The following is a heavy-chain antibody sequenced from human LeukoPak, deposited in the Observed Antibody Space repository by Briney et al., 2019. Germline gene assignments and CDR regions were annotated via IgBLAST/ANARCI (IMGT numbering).Heavy chain of an antibody. V-gene: IGHV4-59*11. J-gene: IGHJ6*03. D-gene: IGHD5-18*01. Sequence: SETLSLTCTVSGASISSHYWSWVRQPPGKGLEWLGYIDYVGSTNYNPSLKSRVTISVDTSKNQFSLKLSSVTAADTAVYYCARETRGYSYDHPYYYYYYMDVWGKGTTVTVSS. CDR1: GASISSHY. CDR3: ARETRGYSYDHPYYYYYYMDV. CDR2: IDYVGST.